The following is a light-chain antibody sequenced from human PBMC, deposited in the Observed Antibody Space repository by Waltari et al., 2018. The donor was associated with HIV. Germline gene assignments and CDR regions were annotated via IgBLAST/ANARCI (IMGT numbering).Light chain of an antibody. Sequence: AIQMTQSPSSLSASVGDRVIITCWASQGIRSDLVWYQQKPGKAPKVLIYAASTLQSGVPSRFSGSGSGTDFTLTISSLQPEDLAIYYCLQDYNSPPTFGQGTKLEIK. V-gene: IGKV1-6*01. J-gene: IGKJ2*01. CDR1: QGIRSD. CDR2: AAS. CDR3: LQDYNSPPT.